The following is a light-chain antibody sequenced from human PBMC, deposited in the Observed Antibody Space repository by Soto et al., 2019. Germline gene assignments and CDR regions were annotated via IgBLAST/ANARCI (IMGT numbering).Light chain of an antibody. Sequence: DVVMTQYPLSLPVTLGQPASISCRSNQSLVHSDGIAYFSWFRQRPGRSPRRLIYKVSNRDSGVLARFSGSGSGTDFALKISRVEPEDVGVYYCMQHTHWPWTFGQGGKVDIK. V-gene: IGKV2-30*02. CDR1: QSLVHSDGIAY. CDR3: MQHTHWPWT. CDR2: KVS. J-gene: IGKJ1*01.